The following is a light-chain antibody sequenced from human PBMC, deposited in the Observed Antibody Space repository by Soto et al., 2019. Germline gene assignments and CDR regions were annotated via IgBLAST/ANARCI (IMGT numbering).Light chain of an antibody. CDR1: QSVRNN. V-gene: IGKV3-15*01. Sequence: ETLITHPPPTLSVSPGEIEKLLCIISQSVRNNLAWYQQRPGQAPRLLIYGASTRATGVPARFSGSGSGTDFTLTINSLQSEDFAVYFCQQYNNWPPWTFGKGTKVDIK. CDR3: QQYNNWPPWT. CDR2: GAS. J-gene: IGKJ1*01.